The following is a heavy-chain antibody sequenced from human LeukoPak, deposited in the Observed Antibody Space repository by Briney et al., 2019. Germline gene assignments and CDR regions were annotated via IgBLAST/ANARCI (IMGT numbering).Heavy chain of an antibody. CDR1: GASISSGGYY. CDR2: IYYSGST. D-gene: IGHD2-2*01. J-gene: IGHJ3*02. Sequence: KPSQTLSLTCTVSGASISSGGYYWRWIRQHPGKGLEWIGYIYYSGSTYYNPSLKSRVTISVDTSKNQFSLKLSSVTAADTAVYYCARGYCSSTSCYHRVGAFDIWGQGAMVTVSS. CDR3: ARGYCSSTSCYHRVGAFDI. V-gene: IGHV4-31*03.